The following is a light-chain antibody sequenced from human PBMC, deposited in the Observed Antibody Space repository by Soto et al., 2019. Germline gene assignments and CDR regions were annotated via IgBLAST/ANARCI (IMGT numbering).Light chain of an antibody. CDR1: QSVSSY. J-gene: IGKJ4*01. V-gene: IGKV3-11*01. CDR2: DAS. CDR3: QQRSNWPPALT. Sequence: EIALTQSPATLSLSPGERATLSRRASQSVSSYLAWYQQKPGQAPRLLIYDASNRATGIPARFSGSGSGTDFTLTISSLEPEDFAVYYCQQRSNWPPALTFGGGTKVEIK.